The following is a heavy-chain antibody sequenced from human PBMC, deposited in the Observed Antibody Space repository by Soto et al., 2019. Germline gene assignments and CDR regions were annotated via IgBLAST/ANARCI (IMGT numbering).Heavy chain of an antibody. V-gene: IGHV4-59*02. CDR1: GGSVSSYY. Sequence: SETLSLTCTVSGGSVSSYYWSWIRQPPGKGLEWIGYIHYSGSTSNPSLKSRVTISVDASKSQVSLKLSSVTAADTAVYYCAREEVVRYFGVWGQGTLVTVSS. CDR2: IHYSGST. D-gene: IGHD2-21*01. J-gene: IGHJ4*02. CDR3: AREEVVRYFGV.